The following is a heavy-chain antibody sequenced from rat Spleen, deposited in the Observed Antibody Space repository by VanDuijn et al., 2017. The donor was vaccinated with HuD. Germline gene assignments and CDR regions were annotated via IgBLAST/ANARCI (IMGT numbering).Heavy chain of an antibody. D-gene: IGHD1-11*01. CDR2: ISTGGGNT. V-gene: IGHV5-25*01. J-gene: IGHJ2*01. CDR1: GFTFSNYY. Sequence: EVQLVESDGGLVQPGRSLKLSCAASGFTFSNYYMAWVRQAPTKGLEWVASISTGGGNTYYRDSVRGRFTISRDNTRTTLYLQMDSLRSEDTATYYCARRYDFDYWGQGVMVTVSS. CDR3: ARRYDFDY.